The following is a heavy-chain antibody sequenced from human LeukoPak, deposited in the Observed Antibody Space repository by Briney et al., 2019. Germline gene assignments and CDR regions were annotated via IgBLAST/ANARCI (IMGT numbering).Heavy chain of an antibody. D-gene: IGHD4-17*01. V-gene: IGHV1-69*13. CDR1: GHTFTGYY. CDR2: IIPIFGTA. J-gene: IGHJ4*02. CDR3: ARGIVGDYGYYFDY. Sequence: SVKVSCKASGHTFTGYYMHWVRQAPGQGLEWMGGIIPIFGTANYAQKFQGRVTITADESTSTAYMELSSLRSEDTAVYYCARGIVGDYGYYFDYWGQGTLVTVSS.